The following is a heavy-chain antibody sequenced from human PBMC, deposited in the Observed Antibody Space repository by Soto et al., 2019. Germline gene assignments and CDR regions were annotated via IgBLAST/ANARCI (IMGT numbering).Heavy chain of an antibody. V-gene: IGHV4-59*01. Sequence: SETLSLTCTVSGGSISSYYWSWIRQPPGKGLEWIGYIYYSGSTNYNPSLKSRVTISVDTSKNQFSLKLSSVTAADTAVYYCAGWGDSSGYYSYYFDYWGQGTLVTVSS. CDR1: GGSISSYY. J-gene: IGHJ4*02. CDR3: AGWGDSSGYYSYYFDY. D-gene: IGHD3-22*01. CDR2: IYYSGST.